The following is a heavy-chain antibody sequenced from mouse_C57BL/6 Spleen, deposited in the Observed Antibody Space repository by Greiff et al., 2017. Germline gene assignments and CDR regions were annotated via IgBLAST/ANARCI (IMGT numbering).Heavy chain of an antibody. Sequence: QVQLQQPGTELVKPGASGYTFTSYWMHWVKQRPGQGLEWIGNINPSNGGTNYNEKFKSKATLTVDKSSSTAYMQLSSLTSEDSAVYYCARLNNWDTFDYWGQGTTLTVSS. D-gene: IGHD4-1*01. CDR1: GYTFTSYW. V-gene: IGHV1-53*01. CDR2: INPSNGGT. J-gene: IGHJ2*01. CDR3: ARLNNWDTFDY.